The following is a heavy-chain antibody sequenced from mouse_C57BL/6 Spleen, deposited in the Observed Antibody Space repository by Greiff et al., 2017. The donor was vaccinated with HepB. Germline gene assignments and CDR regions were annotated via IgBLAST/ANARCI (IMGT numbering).Heavy chain of an antibody. CDR3: ASRGTAQAPWFAY. J-gene: IGHJ3*01. CDR1: GFTFSDYG. V-gene: IGHV5-17*01. CDR2: ISSGSSTI. Sequence: EVMLVESGGGLVKPGGSLKLSCAASGFTFSDYGMHWVRQAPEKGLEWVAYISSGSSTIYYADTVKGRFTISRDNAKNTLFLQMTSLRSEDTAMYYCASRGTAQAPWFAYWGQGTLVTVSA. D-gene: IGHD3-2*02.